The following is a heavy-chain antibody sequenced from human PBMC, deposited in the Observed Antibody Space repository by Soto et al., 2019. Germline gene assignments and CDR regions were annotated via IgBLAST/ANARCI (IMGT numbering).Heavy chain of an antibody. CDR3: AKVIGTLIVVLIDAFDV. D-gene: IGHD3-22*01. CDR1: GFIFSKYG. Sequence: QVQLVESGGGVVQPGRSLRLSCAASGFIFSKYGMHWVRQAPGKGLEWVAVISYDGSNKYYAESVKGRFTISRDKSENTLYLQMNSLRAEYTAVYYCAKVIGTLIVVLIDAFDVWGQGTLVTVSS. V-gene: IGHV3-30*18. J-gene: IGHJ3*01. CDR2: ISYDGSNK.